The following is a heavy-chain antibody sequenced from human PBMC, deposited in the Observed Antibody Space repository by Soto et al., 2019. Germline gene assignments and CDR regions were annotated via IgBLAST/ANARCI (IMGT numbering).Heavy chain of an antibody. Sequence: EVQLVASGGGLVKPGGSLRLSCAASKVTAWMSWVRQAPGKGLEWVGRIKSKADGETTDYAAPVQGRFTISRDDSKDTVYLEMNSLKIEDTGVYSCGDLDDSYFGMDVWGQGTTVTVSS. D-gene: IGHD3-10*01. CDR1: KVTAW. V-gene: IGHV3-15*01. J-gene: IGHJ6*02. CDR2: IKSKADGETT. CDR3: GDLDDSYFGMDV.